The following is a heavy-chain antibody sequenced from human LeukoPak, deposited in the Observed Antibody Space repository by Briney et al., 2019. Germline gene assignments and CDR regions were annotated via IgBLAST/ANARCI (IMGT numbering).Heavy chain of an antibody. Sequence: GRSLRLSCAASGFAFSSYAMHWVRQAPGKGLEWVAVISYDGSNEYYADSVKGRFTISRDNSKNTLYLQMNSLRAEDTAVCYCVDLRFLDYWGQGTLVTVSS. D-gene: IGHD3-3*01. CDR2: ISYDGSNE. V-gene: IGHV3-30*01. J-gene: IGHJ4*02. CDR1: GFAFSSYA. CDR3: VDLRFLDY.